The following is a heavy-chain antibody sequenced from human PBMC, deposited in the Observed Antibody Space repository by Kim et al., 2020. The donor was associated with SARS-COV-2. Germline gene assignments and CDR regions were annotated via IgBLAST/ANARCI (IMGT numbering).Heavy chain of an antibody. CDR2: ISYDGSNK. CDR1: GFTFSSYG. Sequence: GGSLRLSCAASGFTFSSYGMHWVRQAPGKGLEWVAVISYDGSNKYYADSVKGRFTISRDNSKNTLYLQMNSLRAEDTAVYYCARDKHIVVVTATPPFDYWGQGTLVTVSS. CDR3: ARDKHIVVVTATPPFDY. J-gene: IGHJ4*02. D-gene: IGHD2-21*02. V-gene: IGHV3-33*05.